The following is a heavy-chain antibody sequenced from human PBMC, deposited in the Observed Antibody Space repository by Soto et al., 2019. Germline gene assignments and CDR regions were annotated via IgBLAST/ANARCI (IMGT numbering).Heavy chain of an antibody. CDR1: GGPFSSYA. J-gene: IGHJ4*02. CDR3: ARDIPRYDSSGYYYLFDY. Sequence: SVKVSSKTSGGPFSSYAMSLVRQAPGQGLEWMGGIIPIFGTANYAQKFQGRVTITADESTSTAYMELSRLRSEDTAVYYCARDIPRYDSSGYYYLFDYWGQGTLVTVSS. V-gene: IGHV1-69*13. CDR2: IIPIFGTA. D-gene: IGHD3-22*01.